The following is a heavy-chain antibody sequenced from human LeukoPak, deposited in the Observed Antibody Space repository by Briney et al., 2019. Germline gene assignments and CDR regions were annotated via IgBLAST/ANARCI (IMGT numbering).Heavy chain of an antibody. CDR3: ARGRPHGNDY. J-gene: IGHJ4*02. Sequence: GGSLRLSCAASGFTFNTYTMNWVRQAPGKGLEWVSYISGSSGIIDYADSVRGRFTISRDNAKNSLYLQMNSLRAEDTAVYYCARGRPHGNDYWGQGTLVTVSS. CDR1: GFTFNTYT. CDR2: ISGSSGII. V-gene: IGHV3-48*01. D-gene: IGHD4-23*01.